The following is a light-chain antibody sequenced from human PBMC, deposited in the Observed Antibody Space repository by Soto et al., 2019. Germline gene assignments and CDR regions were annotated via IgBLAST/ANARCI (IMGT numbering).Light chain of an antibody. Sequence: EILFTHSPSSLSVSPVERATLSFMASQSVSSTLAGYHQKPAQAPTLLLYGASSRATGIPASFSGSGSGTDFTLTISRLEPADSAVYYCQQSDNWRELNFGGGTQLDIK. CDR3: QQSDNWRELN. CDR2: GAS. V-gene: IGKV3-11*01. CDR1: QSVSST. J-gene: IGKJ4*01.